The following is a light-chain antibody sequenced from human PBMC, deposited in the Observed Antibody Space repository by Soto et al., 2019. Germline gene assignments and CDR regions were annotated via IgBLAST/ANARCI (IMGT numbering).Light chain of an antibody. V-gene: IGKV1-9*01. CDR2: GAS. CDR1: QGIFSY. CDR3: QQVQSEPFT. Sequence: IQLTQSPSSLSASVGDRVTITCRASQGIFSYLDWYQQKPGKAPRLLIYGASTLQRGVPSRFSGSGEGTEFTLTISSLQPEDFATYYCQQVQSEPFTFGQGTRLEIK. J-gene: IGKJ5*01.